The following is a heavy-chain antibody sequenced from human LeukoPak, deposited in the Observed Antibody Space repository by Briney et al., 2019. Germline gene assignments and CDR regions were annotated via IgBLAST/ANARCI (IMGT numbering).Heavy chain of an antibody. D-gene: IGHD2-15*01. V-gene: IGHV3-30*03. CDR1: GFTFSSYG. CDR2: ISYDESNK. CDR3: ARRYCSGGSCYVQDAFDI. Sequence: GGSLRLSCAASGFTFSSYGMHWVRQAPGKGLEWVAFISYDESNKYYADSVKGRFTISRDNSKSTLFLQMNSLRAEDTAVYYCARRYCSGGSCYVQDAFDIWGQGTMVTVSS. J-gene: IGHJ3*02.